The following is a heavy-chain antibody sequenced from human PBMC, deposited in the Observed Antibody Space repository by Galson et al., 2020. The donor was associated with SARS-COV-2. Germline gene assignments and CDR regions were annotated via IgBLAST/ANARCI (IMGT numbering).Heavy chain of an antibody. D-gene: IGHD3-10*01. CDR1: GGSISSYY. Sequence: ASETLSLTCTVSGGSISSYYWSWIRQPPGKGLEWIGYIYYSGSTNYNPSLKSRVTISVDTSKNQFSLKLSSVTAADTAVYYCAREWFGELLSPPEDAFDFWGQGTMVTVSS. J-gene: IGHJ3*01. V-gene: IGHV4-59*01. CDR2: IYYSGST. CDR3: AREWFGELLSPPEDAFDF.